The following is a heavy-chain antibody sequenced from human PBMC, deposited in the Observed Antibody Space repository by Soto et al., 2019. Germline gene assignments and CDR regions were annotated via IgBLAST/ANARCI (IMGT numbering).Heavy chain of an antibody. V-gene: IGHV5-10-1*01. CDR3: ASPDVDTAMALKSYYSGMDV. Sequence: HGESLKISCKGSGYSFTSYWISWVRQMPGKGLEWMGRIDPSDSYTNYSPSFQGHVTISADKSISTAYLQWSSLKASDTAMYYCASPDVDTAMALKSYYSGMDVWGQGTTVTVS. CDR1: GYSFTSYW. J-gene: IGHJ6*02. CDR2: IDPSDSYT. D-gene: IGHD5-18*01.